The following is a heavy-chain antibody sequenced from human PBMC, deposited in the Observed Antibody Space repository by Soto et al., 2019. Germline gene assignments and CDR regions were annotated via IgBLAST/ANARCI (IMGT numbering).Heavy chain of an antibody. V-gene: IGHV1-69*05. Sequence: ASVKVSRKASGGTFSSYAISWVRQAPGQGLEWMGGIIPIFGTANYAQKLQGRVTMTTDTSTSTAYMELRSLRSDDTAVYYCARGGYSYALDDAFDIWGQGTMVTVSS. CDR3: ARGGYSYALDDAFDI. CDR1: GGTFSSYA. CDR2: IIPIFGTA. D-gene: IGHD5-18*01. J-gene: IGHJ3*02.